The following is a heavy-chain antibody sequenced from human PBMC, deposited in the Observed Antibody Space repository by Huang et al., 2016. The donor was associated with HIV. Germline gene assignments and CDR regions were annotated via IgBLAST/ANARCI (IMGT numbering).Heavy chain of an antibody. J-gene: IGHJ6*02. V-gene: IGHV3-7*01. CDR3: ATKTAGMDI. Sequence: VESGGRSVQPGGSIRLSCVGSTFTFGAYWMRWVSQPPGKGLEWVANIKQDETEKYYVDSVKGRFNISRDNAKKVLFLEMDALRVEDTAIYFCATKTAGMDIWGQGTTVIVSS. CDR2: IKQDETEK. CDR1: TFTFGAYW.